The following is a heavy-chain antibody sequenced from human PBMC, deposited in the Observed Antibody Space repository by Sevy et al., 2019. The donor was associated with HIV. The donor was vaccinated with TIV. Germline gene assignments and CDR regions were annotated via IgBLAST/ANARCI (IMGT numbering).Heavy chain of an antibody. V-gene: IGHV3-30*18. CDR3: AKVPVSSGWSH. CDR1: GFTFSSYG. CDR2: ISYDGSNK. D-gene: IGHD6-19*01. Sequence: GGCLRLSCAASGFTFSSYGMHWVRQAPGKGLEWVAVISYDGSNKYYADSVKGRFTISRDNSKNTLYLQMNSLRAEDTAVYYCAKVPVSSGWSHWGQGTLVTVSS. J-gene: IGHJ4*02.